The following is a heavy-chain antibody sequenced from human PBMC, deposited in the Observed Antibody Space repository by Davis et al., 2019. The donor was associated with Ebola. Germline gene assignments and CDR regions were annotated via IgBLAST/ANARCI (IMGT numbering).Heavy chain of an antibody. V-gene: IGHV4-39*01. J-gene: IGHJ4*02. CDR3: ARLGGPATNFDH. D-gene: IGHD3-16*01. CDR2: INHSGTT. CDR1: GGSVTSRAYY. Sequence: SETLSLTCTVSGGSVTSRAYYWGWIRQTPGKGLEWIGNINHSGTTYYNPSLKSRVTISVDTSKNQFSVNLRSVTATDTATYYCARLGGPATNFDHWGQGTLVTVSS.